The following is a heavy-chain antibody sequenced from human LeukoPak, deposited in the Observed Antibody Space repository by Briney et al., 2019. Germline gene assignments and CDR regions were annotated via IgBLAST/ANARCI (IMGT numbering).Heavy chain of an antibody. V-gene: IGHV4-59*01. CDR3: ARTLSEYSSSSLGY. D-gene: IGHD6-6*01. Sequence: SETLSLTCTVSGGSISSYYWSWIRQPPGKGLEWIGYIYYSGSTNYNPSLKSRVTISVDTSKNQFSLKLSSVIAADTAVYYCARTLSEYSSSSLGYWGQGTLVTVSS. CDR1: GGSISSYY. J-gene: IGHJ4*02. CDR2: IYYSGST.